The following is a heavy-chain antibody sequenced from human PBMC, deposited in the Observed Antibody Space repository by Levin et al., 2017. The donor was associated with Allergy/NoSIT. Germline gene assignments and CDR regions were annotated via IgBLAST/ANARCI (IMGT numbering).Heavy chain of an antibody. CDR1: GFTFSSYS. V-gene: IGHV3-48*02. CDR3: ASPYSSSWYYDGMDV. Sequence: GGSLRLSCAASGFTFSSYSMNWVRQAPGKGLEWVSYISSSSSTIYYADSVKGRFTISRDNAKNSLYLQMNSLRDEDTAVYYCASPYSSSWYYDGMDVWGQGTTVTVSS. CDR2: ISSSSSTI. J-gene: IGHJ6*02. D-gene: IGHD6-13*01.